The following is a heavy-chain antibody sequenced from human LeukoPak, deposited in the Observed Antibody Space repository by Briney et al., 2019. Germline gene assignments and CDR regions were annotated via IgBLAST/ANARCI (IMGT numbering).Heavy chain of an antibody. J-gene: IGHJ4*02. CDR3: ARDQRYSSGWRDIDY. CDR1: GFTFSSYS. Sequence: PGGSLRLSCAASGFTFSSYSMNWVRQAPGKGLEWVSYISSSSSTIYYADSVKGRFTISRDNAKNSLYLQMNSLRAEDTAVYYCARDQRYSSGWRDIDYWGQGTLVTVSS. CDR2: ISSSSSTI. V-gene: IGHV3-48*01. D-gene: IGHD6-19*01.